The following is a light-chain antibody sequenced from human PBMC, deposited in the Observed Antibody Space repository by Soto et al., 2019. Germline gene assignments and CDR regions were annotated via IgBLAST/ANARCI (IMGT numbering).Light chain of an antibody. J-gene: IGKJ4*01. V-gene: IGKV3-20*01. CDR1: QSVSSSH. CDR3: QQYGSSPPLT. Sequence: EIVLTQSPGTLSLSPGERATLSCRASQSVSSSHLAWYQQKPGQAPRLLIYGASSRATGIPDRFSGSGSGTDFTLTISRLEPEDFVVYYCQQYGSSPPLTFGEGTKVEIK. CDR2: GAS.